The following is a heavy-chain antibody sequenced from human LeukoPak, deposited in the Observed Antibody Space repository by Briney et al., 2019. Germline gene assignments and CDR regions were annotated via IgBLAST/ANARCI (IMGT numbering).Heavy chain of an antibody. CDR1: GFTFSSYD. D-gene: IGHD3-10*01. CDR2: IGTAGDT. Sequence: GGSLRLSCAASGFTFSSYDTHWVRQATGKGLEWVSAIGTAGDTYYPGSVKGRFTISRENAKNSLYLQMNSLRAGDTAVYYCARSGVTLTEFDYWGQGTLVTVSS. J-gene: IGHJ4*02. CDR3: ARSGVTLTEFDY. V-gene: IGHV3-13*01.